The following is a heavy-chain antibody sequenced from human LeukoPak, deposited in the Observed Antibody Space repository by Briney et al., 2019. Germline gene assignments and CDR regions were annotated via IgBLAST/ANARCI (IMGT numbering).Heavy chain of an antibody. J-gene: IGHJ4*02. CDR1: GGTFSSYA. V-gene: IGHV1-69*13. Sequence: SVKVSCKASGGTFSSYAISWVRQAPGQGLEWMGGIIPIFGTANYAQKFQGRVTITADESTSTAYMELSSLRSEDTAVYYCASPWGSSSWYRADPPPFDYWGQGTLVTVTS. CDR3: ASPWGSSSWYRADPPPFDY. D-gene: IGHD6-13*01. CDR2: IIPIFGTA.